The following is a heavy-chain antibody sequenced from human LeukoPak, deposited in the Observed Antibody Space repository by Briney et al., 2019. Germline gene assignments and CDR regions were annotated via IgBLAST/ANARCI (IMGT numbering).Heavy chain of an antibody. CDR3: ARDPGSFLSSSGWLNWFDH. J-gene: IGHJ5*02. V-gene: IGHV1-18*01. CDR1: GYTFTSYD. CDR2: ISAFNGHT. D-gene: IGHD6-19*01. Sequence: ASVKVSCKASGYTFTSYDINWVRQATGQGLEWMGWISAFNGHTNYAHNLQGRVTMTTDTSTSTAYMELRSLRSDDTAVYYCARDPGSFLSSSGWLNWFDHWGQGTLVTVSS.